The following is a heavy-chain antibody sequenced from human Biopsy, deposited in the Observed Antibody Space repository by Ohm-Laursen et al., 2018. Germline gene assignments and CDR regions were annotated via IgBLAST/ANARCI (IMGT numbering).Heavy chain of an antibody. CDR1: GKTFSDYY. Sequence: PGTLSLTWDVYGKTFSDYYWSWIRQPPGKGLEWIGQINQSGRTNYNPSLKSRVNISADKSNNQFSLKLTSVTSADTAVYFCGNEVHGRDYWGLGALVTVSS. V-gene: IGHV4-34*08. CDR3: GNEVHGRDY. CDR2: INQSGRT. J-gene: IGHJ4*01. D-gene: IGHD2-15*01.